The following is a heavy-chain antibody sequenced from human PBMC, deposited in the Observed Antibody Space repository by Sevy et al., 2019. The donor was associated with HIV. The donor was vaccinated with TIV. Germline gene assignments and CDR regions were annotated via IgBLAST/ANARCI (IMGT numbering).Heavy chain of an antibody. CDR1: GFTFSSYD. V-gene: IGHV3-13*01. Sequence: GGSLRLSCAASGFTFSSYDMYWVRQVTGRGLEWVSGIGIAGDTYYPGSVKGRFTISRENARNSLDLQMNSLRAGDTAVYYCVRGNNLGELGYWFDPWGQRTLVTVSS. CDR3: VRGNNLGELGYWFDP. CDR2: IGIAGDT. D-gene: IGHD3-10*01. J-gene: IGHJ5*02.